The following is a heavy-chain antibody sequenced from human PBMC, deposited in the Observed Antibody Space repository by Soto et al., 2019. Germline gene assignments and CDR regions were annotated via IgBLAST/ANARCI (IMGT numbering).Heavy chain of an antibody. D-gene: IGHD2-15*01. Sequence: PSETLSLTCAVSGGSISSGGYSWSWIRQPPGKGLEWIGYIHYSGRTYYNPSLRSRLTTSVDTSKNQFSLKLSSVTAADTAVYYCAREQDCSGGSCYLDYWGQGTLVTVSS. CDR1: GGSISSGGYS. V-gene: IGHV4-30-4*07. J-gene: IGHJ4*02. CDR3: AREQDCSGGSCYLDY. CDR2: IHYSGRT.